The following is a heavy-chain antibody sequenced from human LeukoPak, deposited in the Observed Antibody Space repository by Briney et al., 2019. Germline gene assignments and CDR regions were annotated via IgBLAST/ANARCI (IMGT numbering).Heavy chain of an antibody. CDR3: ARARIAPAEGAGGFDY. CDR2: INSDGSST. V-gene: IGHV3-74*01. D-gene: IGHD2-15*01. Sequence: GGSLRLSCAASGFTFSSYWMHWVRQAPGKGLVWVSRINSDGSSTSYADSVKGRFTISRDDAKNTLYLQMNSLRAEDTAVYYCARARIAPAEGAGGFDYWGQGTLVTVSS. CDR1: GFTFSSYW. J-gene: IGHJ4*02.